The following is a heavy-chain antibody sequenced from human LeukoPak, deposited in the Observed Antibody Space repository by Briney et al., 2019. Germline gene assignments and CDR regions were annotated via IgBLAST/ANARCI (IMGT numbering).Heavy chain of an antibody. D-gene: IGHD3-22*01. CDR3: ARSRGSTYYYDVYFDY. CDR2: ISSNGGST. Sequence: GGSLRLSCAASGFTFSSYAMHWVRQAPGKGLEYVSAISSNGGSTYYANSVKGRFTISRDNSKNTLYLQMGSLRAEDMAVYYCARSRGSTYYYDVYFDYWGQGTLVTVSS. CDR1: GFTFSSYA. V-gene: IGHV3-64*01. J-gene: IGHJ4*02.